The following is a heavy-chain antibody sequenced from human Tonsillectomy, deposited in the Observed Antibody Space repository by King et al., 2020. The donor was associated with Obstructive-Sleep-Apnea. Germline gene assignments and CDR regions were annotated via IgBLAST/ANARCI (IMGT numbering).Heavy chain of an antibody. CDR3: ARDISSGGNRRADYYYYGMDV. V-gene: IGHV3-30-3*01. D-gene: IGHD4-23*01. CDR2: ISYDGSNE. CDR1: GFTFSNYA. J-gene: IGHJ6*02. Sequence: VQLVESGGGVVQPGRSLRLSCAASGFTFSNYAMHWVRQAPGKGLEWVAVISYDGSNEYYAESVKGRFTVSRDNSKNTLDLQMNSLRAEDTAVYYCARDISSGGNRRADYYYYGMDVWGQGTTVTVSS.